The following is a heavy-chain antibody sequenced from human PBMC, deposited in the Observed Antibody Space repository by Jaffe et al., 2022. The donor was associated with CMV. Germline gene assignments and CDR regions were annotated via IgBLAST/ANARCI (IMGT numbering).Heavy chain of an antibody. D-gene: IGHD6-19*01. V-gene: IGHV3-23*04. Sequence: EVQLVESGGGQVQPGGSLRVSCAVSGFTFGDHAMNWVRQAPGKGLEWVSGISRSGDRAYYGDSLKGRFTISRDNSQNTLYLQMNSLRAEDTAVYYCVIGQAVSRKDGFDLWGQGTMVTVSS. CDR2: ISRSGDRA. J-gene: IGHJ3*01. CDR1: GFTFGDHA. CDR3: VIGQAVSRKDGFDL.